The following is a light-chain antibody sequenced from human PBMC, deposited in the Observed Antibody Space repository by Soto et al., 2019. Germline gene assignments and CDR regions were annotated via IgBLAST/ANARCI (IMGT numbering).Light chain of an antibody. CDR1: QCLFYTSNNKNY. V-gene: IGKV4-1*01. J-gene: IGKJ1*01. CDR3: QQYYSTPQT. Sequence: DIVMSQSPDSLGVSLGDMATINRKSRQCLFYTSNNKNYLAWYQQKPGQPPKLLIYWASTRESGVPDRFSGSGSGTDFTLTISSLQAEDVAVYYCQQYYSTPQTFGQGTKVDIK. CDR2: WAS.